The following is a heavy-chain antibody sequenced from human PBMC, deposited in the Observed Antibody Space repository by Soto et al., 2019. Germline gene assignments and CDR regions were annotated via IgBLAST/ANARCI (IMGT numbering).Heavy chain of an antibody. D-gene: IGHD4-17*01. Sequence: EVQLLESGGGLVQPGGSLRLSCAASGFTFSSYAMSWVRQAPGKGLEWVSAISGSGGSTYYADSVKGRFTISRDNSKNTVYLQMNSLRVEDTAVYYCARDPAVTTDYGLDVWGQGTTVTVSS. CDR1: GFTFSSYA. CDR2: ISGSGGST. V-gene: IGHV3-23*01. CDR3: ARDPAVTTDYGLDV. J-gene: IGHJ6*02.